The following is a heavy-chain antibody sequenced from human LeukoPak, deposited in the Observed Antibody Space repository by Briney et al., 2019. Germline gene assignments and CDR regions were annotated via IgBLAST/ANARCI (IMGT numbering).Heavy chain of an antibody. Sequence: PGGSLRLSCSASGFTFSRYAMHWVRQPPGKGPEYVSAITNNGRSTYYADSVKGRFTISRDNSKNTLYLQMSSLRAEDTAVYYCASTYSYDSSGYYPFDYWGQGTLVTVPS. CDR1: GFTFSRYA. CDR2: ITNNGRST. CDR3: ASTYSYDSSGYYPFDY. J-gene: IGHJ4*02. V-gene: IGHV3-64D*06. D-gene: IGHD3-22*01.